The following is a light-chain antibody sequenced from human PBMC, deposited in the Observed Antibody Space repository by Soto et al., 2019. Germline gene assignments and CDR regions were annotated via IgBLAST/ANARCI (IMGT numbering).Light chain of an antibody. Sequence: EIVMTQSPATLSVSPGERATLSCRAIQSISSNLAWYRQRPGQARSLLIYAASSRATAIPDRFSGSGSGTDFTLTISRLEPEDSAVYYCQQYGSSPTWTFGQGTKVDIK. V-gene: IGKV3-20*01. CDR1: QSISSN. CDR3: QQYGSSPTWT. CDR2: AAS. J-gene: IGKJ1*01.